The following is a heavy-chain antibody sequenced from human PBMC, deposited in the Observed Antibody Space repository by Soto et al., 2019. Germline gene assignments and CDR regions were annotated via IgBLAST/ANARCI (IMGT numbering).Heavy chain of an antibody. CDR3: ARINYGSGSYYWLGSLHYNWFDP. V-gene: IGHV2-26*01. J-gene: IGHJ5*02. CDR1: GFSLSNARMG. D-gene: IGHD3-10*01. Sequence: QVTLKESGPVLVKPTETLTLTCTVSGFSLSNARMGVSWIRQPPGKALEWLAHIFSNDEKSYSTSLKSRLTISKDTSKSQVVLTMTNMDPVDTATYYCARINYGSGSYYWLGSLHYNWFDPWGQGTLVTVSS. CDR2: IFSNDEK.